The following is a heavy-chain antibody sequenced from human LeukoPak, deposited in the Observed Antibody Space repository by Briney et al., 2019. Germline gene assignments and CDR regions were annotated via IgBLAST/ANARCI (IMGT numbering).Heavy chain of an antibody. CDR3: AIYASRDYDILTGYQGGGREGFDY. J-gene: IGHJ4*02. V-gene: IGHV1-69*04. Sequence: GASVKVSCKASGGTFSSYAISWVRQAPGQGLEWMGRIIPIFGIANYAQKFQGRVTITADKSTSTAYMELSSLRSEDTAVYYCAIYASRDYDILTGYQGGGREGFDYWGQGTLVTVSS. CDR1: GGTFSSYA. D-gene: IGHD3-9*01. CDR2: IIPIFGIA.